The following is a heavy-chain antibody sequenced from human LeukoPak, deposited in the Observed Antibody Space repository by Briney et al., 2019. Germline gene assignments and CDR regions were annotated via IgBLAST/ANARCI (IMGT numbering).Heavy chain of an antibody. CDR3: ARATFIAARFDY. Sequence: SETLSLTCTVSGGSISSGSYYWSWIRRPAGKGLEWIGRIYTSGSTNYNPSLKSRVTISVDTSKNQFSLKLSSVTAADTAVYYCARATFIAARFDYWGQGTLVTVSS. J-gene: IGHJ4*02. V-gene: IGHV4-61*02. CDR2: IYTSGST. D-gene: IGHD6-6*01. CDR1: GGSISSGSYY.